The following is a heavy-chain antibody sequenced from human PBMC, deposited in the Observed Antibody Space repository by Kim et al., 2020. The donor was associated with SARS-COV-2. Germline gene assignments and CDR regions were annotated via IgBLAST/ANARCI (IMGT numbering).Heavy chain of an antibody. CDR3: ARDPNSSGYYHYQPFHY. V-gene: IGHV7-4-1*02. Sequence: ASVKVSCKASGHTFTSYAMNWVRQAPGQGLEWMGWINTNTGNPTYAQGFTGRFVFSLDTSVSTAYLQISSLKAEDTAVYYCARDPNSSGYYHYQPFHYWGQGTLVTVSS. D-gene: IGHD3-22*01. CDR1: GHTFTSYA. J-gene: IGHJ4*02. CDR2: INTNTGNP.